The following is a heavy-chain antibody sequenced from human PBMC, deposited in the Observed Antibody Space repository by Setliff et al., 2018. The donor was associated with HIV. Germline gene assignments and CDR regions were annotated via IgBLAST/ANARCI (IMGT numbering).Heavy chain of an antibody. V-gene: IGHV4-34*01. CDR2: IDHSGGT. J-gene: IGHJ2*01. CDR3: VRDQDSGSPGWYFDL. Sequence: PSETLSLTCAVYGGSFSGYNWNWIRQSPGKGLEWIGKIDHSGGTDYNPSLLSRVTISKDTSKNQFSLILSSVTAADTAVYFCVRDQDSGSPGWYFDLWGRGTLVTVSS. CDR1: GGSFSGYN. D-gene: IGHD1-26*01.